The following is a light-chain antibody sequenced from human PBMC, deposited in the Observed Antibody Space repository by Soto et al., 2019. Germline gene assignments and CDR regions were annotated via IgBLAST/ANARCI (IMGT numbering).Light chain of an antibody. CDR1: QSISSW. CDR3: QQSYSTPRT. J-gene: IGKJ1*01. V-gene: IGKV1-5*01. CDR2: DAS. Sequence: IQMTQFPSTLSASVGDRVTITCRASQSISSWLAWYQQKPGKAPKLLIYDASSLESGVPSRFSGSGSGTEFTLTISSLQPDDFATYYCQQSYSTPRTFGQGTKVDIK.